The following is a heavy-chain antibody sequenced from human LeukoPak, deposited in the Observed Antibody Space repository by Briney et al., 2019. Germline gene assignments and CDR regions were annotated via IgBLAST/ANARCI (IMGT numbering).Heavy chain of an antibody. CDR2: IYTSGST. CDR3: ARGAPRGNYYYYYMDV. CDR1: GGSISSYY. D-gene: IGHD2-15*01. V-gene: IGHV4-4*07. Sequence: SETLSLTCTVSGGSISSYYWSWIRQPAGKGLEWIGRIYTSGSTNYNPSLKSRVTISVDTSQNQFSLNLSSVTAADTAVYYCARGAPRGNYYYYYMDVWGKGTSVTVSS. J-gene: IGHJ6*03.